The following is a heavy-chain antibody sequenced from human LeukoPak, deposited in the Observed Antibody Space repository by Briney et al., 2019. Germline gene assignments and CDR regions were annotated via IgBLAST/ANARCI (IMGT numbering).Heavy chain of an antibody. CDR3: ARRMTVSATNWFDP. Sequence: GGSLRLSCAASGFIFDDYGMSWVRQAPGKGLEWVSGINWNGSITGYADSVKGRFTISRDNAKNSLYLQMNSLRAEDTAIYYCARRMTVSATNWFDPWGQGTLVTVSS. J-gene: IGHJ5*02. D-gene: IGHD5/OR15-5a*01. CDR2: INWNGSIT. CDR1: GFIFDDYG. V-gene: IGHV3-20*04.